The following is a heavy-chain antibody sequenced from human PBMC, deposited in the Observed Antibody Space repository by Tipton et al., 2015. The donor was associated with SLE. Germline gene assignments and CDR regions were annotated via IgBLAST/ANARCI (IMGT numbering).Heavy chain of an antibody. CDR2: IRYDGSNK. D-gene: IGHD3-16*01. CDR1: GFTFSSYG. Sequence: GSLRLSCAASGFTFSSYGMHWVRQAPGKGLEWVAFIRYDGSNKYYADSVKGRFTISRDNSKNTLYLQMNSLRAEDTAVYYCAKGPWGGGSYDAFDIWGQGTMVTVSS. V-gene: IGHV3-30*02. J-gene: IGHJ3*02. CDR3: AKGPWGGGSYDAFDI.